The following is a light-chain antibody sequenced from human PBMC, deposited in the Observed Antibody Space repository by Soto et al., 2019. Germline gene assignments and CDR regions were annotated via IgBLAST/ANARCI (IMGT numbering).Light chain of an antibody. Sequence: IQMTQSPSSLSASVGDSVTITCRASQGVGSSLAWYQQKPGKAPKSLIYGASSLQSRVPSRFSGSGSGTDFTLTISNLHPEDSATYYCQQYNSYPTFGGGTKVEVK. CDR3: QQYNSYPT. J-gene: IGKJ4*01. CDR2: GAS. V-gene: IGKV1D-16*01. CDR1: QGVGSS.